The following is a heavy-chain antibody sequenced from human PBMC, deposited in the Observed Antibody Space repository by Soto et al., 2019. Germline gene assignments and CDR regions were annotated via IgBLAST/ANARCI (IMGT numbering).Heavy chain of an antibody. V-gene: IGHV1-69*12. CDR2: ITPIFDTA. CDR3: ARGPGYIYGDYGLDV. J-gene: IGHJ6*02. D-gene: IGHD5-18*01. CDR1: GGTFSSYT. Sequence: QVQLVQSGAEVKKPGSSVKVSCKASGGTFSSYTISWVRQSPGQGLVWMGGITPIFDTAKYAQKFQGRVTITAYESTCTAYMELSSLISEDTAVYYCARGPGYIYGDYGLDVWGQGTTVTVSS.